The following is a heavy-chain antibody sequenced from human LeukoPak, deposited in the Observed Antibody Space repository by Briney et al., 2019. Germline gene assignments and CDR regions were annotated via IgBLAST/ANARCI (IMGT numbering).Heavy chain of an antibody. CDR2: IYPGDSDT. CDR1: GYSFPNYW. D-gene: IGHD6-19*01. CDR3: ARRGPVVGVLYFDY. V-gene: IGHV5-51*01. J-gene: IGHJ4*02. Sequence: GASPQISCKGSGYSFPNYWIGWVRPMPGKGLEWMGIIYPGDSDTTYSPSFQGQVTISADKSISTAYLQWSSLKASDTAMYYCARRGPVVGVLYFDYWGQGTLVTVSS.